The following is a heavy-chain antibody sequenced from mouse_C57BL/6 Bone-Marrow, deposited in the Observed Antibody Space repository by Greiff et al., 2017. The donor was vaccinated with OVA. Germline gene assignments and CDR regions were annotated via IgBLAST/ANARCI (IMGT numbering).Heavy chain of an antibody. Sequence: VQLQQSGPELVKPGASVKLSCKASGYTFTGYDIKWVKQRPGQGLEWIGWIFPGDGSTKYNEKFKGKATLTVDTSSSTAYLELHSLTTEDSAVFFSARGSCFSTYFDVWGTGTTLTVSS. V-gene: IGHV1-85*01. J-gene: IGHJ1*03. CDR1: GYTFTGYD. CDR3: ARGSCFSTYFDV. D-gene: IGHD5-1*01. CDR2: IFPGDGST.